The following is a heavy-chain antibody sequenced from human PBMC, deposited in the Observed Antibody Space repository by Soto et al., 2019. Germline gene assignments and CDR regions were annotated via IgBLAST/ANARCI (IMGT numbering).Heavy chain of an antibody. D-gene: IGHD3-9*01. CDR2: ISSSGSTI. CDR3: ARDYDILTGPSGYYYYGMDV. V-gene: IGHV3-48*03. Sequence: EVQLVESGGGLVQPGGSLRLSCAASGFTFSSYEMNWVRQAPGKGLEWVSYISSSGSTIYYADSVKGRLTISRDNAKNSLYLQMNSLRAEDTAVYYCARDYDILTGPSGYYYYGMDVWGQGTTVTVSS. CDR1: GFTFSSYE. J-gene: IGHJ6*02.